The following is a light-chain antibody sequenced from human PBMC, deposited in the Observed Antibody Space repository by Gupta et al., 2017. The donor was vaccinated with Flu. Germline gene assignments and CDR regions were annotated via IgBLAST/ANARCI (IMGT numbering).Light chain of an antibody. J-gene: IGLJ3*02. V-gene: IGLV1-40*01. CDR2: GTS. Sequence: QPVLTQPPSVSGAPGPGVTTPCTGHSSNFGAGFDVHWYQQVPGAAPKLIIYGTSSRPSGVPARFSGSKSGTSASLAITGLQPEDEADYYCQSYDSSLSGWVFGGGTKLTVL. CDR1: SSNFGAGFD. CDR3: QSYDSSLSGWV.